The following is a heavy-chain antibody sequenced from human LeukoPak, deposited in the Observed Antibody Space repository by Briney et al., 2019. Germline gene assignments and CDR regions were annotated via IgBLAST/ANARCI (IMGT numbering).Heavy chain of an antibody. CDR3: ARDNYYEGAFDV. Sequence: SETLSLTCTVSGDSLISGSSYWSWIRQPPGKGLEWIGYVYYSGSTNYNPSLKSRVTISLDASKNQFPLKLSSVTAADAAVYYCARDNYYEGAFDVWGQGTMVTVSS. CDR2: VYYSGST. J-gene: IGHJ3*01. CDR1: GDSLISGSSY. V-gene: IGHV4-61*01. D-gene: IGHD3-22*01.